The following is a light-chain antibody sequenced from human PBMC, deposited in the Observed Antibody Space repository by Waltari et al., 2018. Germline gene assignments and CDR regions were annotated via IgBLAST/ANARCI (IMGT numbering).Light chain of an antibody. CDR1: SRDHGRNNH. V-gene: IGLV2-8*01. Sequence: QSALTQPPSASGSPGQSVTLPCTGTSRDHGRNNHVAWSHQHPGKTPKVILYEVTERPSGVPDRFSGSKSGNTAYLTVSGLQAEDEADYYCISYAGSHNLGYVFGTGTRVTVL. CDR2: EVT. J-gene: IGLJ1*01. CDR3: ISYAGSHNLGYV.